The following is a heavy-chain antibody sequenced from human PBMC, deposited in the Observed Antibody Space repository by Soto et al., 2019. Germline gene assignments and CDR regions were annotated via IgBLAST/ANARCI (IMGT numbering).Heavy chain of an antibody. V-gene: IGHV3-21*01. Sequence: EVQLVESGGGLVKPGGSLRLSCAVSGFIFSDFSMNWVRQAPGKGLEWVASIGSSGGNSFYADSVKGRFIISRDNAKTSLDLQINSLRAEDTDVYYCAREKRHNSLGGRFGMDVWGQGTTVTVS. CDR3: AREKRHNSLGGRFGMDV. CDR1: GFIFSDFS. CDR2: IGSSGGNS. D-gene: IGHD1-1*01. J-gene: IGHJ6*02.